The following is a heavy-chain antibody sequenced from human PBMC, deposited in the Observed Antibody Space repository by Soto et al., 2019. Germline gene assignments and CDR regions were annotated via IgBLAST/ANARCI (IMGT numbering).Heavy chain of an antibody. D-gene: IGHD2-2*01. CDR1: GGSFSGYY. V-gene: IGHV4-34*01. Sequence: PSETLSLTCAVYGGSFSGYYWSWIRQPPGKGLEWIGEINHSGSTNYNPSLKSRVTISVDTSKNQFSLKLSSVTAADTAVYYCARRTGVFIVVVPDGFDYWGEGTLVTVSS. J-gene: IGHJ4*02. CDR2: INHSGST. CDR3: ARRTGVFIVVVPDGFDY.